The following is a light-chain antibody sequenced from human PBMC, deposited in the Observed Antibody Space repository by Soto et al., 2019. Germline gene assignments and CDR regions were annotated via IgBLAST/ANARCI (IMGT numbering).Light chain of an antibody. J-gene: IGLJ1*01. Sequence: QSALTQPASVSGSPGQSITISCTGTSSDIGTYNLVSWYQHYPGKAPKLMIYEGIKRPSGVSNRFSGSKSGNTAFLTISRLQDEDEADYYCCSYAGSGTDNYVFGSGTKLTVL. CDR3: CSYAGSGTDNYV. V-gene: IGLV2-23*01. CDR2: EGI. CDR1: SSDIGTYNL.